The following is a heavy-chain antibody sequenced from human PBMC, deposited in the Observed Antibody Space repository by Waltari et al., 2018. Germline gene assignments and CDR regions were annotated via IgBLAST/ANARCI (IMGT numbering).Heavy chain of an antibody. Sequence: QGQLVESGGGVVQPGRSLRLSCAASGFTFISYTMHWVRQAPGKGLEWVAVISYDGSNKDHADSVKGRFTISRDNSKNTLYLQMNSLRTEDTAVYYCARDGEMYCSSTSCYYFDHWGQGTLVTVSS. V-gene: IGHV3-30*04. D-gene: IGHD2-2*01. CDR1: GFTFISYT. CDR3: ARDGEMYCSSTSCYYFDH. J-gene: IGHJ4*02. CDR2: ISYDGSNK.